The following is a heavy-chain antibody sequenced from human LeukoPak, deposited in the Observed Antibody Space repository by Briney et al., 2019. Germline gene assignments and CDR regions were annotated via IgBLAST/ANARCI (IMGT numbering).Heavy chain of an antibody. CDR1: GFTFSSYG. V-gene: IGHV3-23*01. J-gene: IGHJ6*03. Sequence: PGGSLRLSCAASGFTFSSYGLNWVRQAPGKGLECVSVISGSGGSTYYADSVKGRFTISRDNSKNTLYLQMNSLRAEDTAVYYCAKDGYCSSTSCYHYYYMDVWGKGTTVTVSS. CDR2: ISGSGGST. CDR3: AKDGYCSSTSCYHYYYMDV. D-gene: IGHD2-2*01.